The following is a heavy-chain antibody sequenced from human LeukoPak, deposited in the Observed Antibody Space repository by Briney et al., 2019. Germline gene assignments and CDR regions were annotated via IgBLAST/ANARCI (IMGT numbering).Heavy chain of an antibody. CDR3: ARQPPGGSYGLLNWFDP. CDR2: IYHSGST. J-gene: IGHJ5*02. D-gene: IGHD1-26*01. CDR1: GYSISSGYY. Sequence: SETLSLTCTVSGYSISSGYYWGWIRRPPGKGLEWIGSIYHSGSTYYNPSLKSRVTISVDTSKNQFSLKLSSVTAADTAVYYCARQPPGGSYGLLNWFDPWGQGTLVTVSS. V-gene: IGHV4-38-2*02.